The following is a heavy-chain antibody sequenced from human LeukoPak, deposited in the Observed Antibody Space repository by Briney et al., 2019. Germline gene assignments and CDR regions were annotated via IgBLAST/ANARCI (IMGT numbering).Heavy chain of an antibody. CDR1: GFTFDDYA. D-gene: IGHD5-18*01. J-gene: IGHJ4*02. V-gene: IGHV3-9*01. CDR2: ISWNSGSI. CDR3: AKDRFYSYGLLSGSPSFDY. Sequence: GGSLRLSCAASGFTFDDYAMHWVRQAPGKGLEWVSGISWNSGSIGYADSVKGRFTISRDNAKNSLYLQMNSLRAEDTALYYCAKDRFYSYGLLSGSPSFDYWGQGTLVTVSS.